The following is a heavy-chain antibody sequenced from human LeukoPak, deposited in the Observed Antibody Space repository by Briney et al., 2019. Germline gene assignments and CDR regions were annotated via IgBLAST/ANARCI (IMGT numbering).Heavy chain of an antibody. CDR1: GFTFSSYG. CDR2: ISYDGSNK. D-gene: IGHD2-15*01. Sequence: GGSLRLSCAASGFTFSSYGMHWVRQAPGKGLEWVAVISYDGSNKYYADSVKGRFTISRDNSKNTLDLQMNSLRAEDTAVYYCAKSSLVTPYDYWGQGTLVSVSS. V-gene: IGHV3-30*18. CDR3: AKSSLVTPYDY. J-gene: IGHJ4*02.